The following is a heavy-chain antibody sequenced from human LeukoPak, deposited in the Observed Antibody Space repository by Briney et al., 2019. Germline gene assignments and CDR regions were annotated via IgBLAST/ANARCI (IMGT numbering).Heavy chain of an antibody. J-gene: IGHJ4*02. CDR2: INDSGGT. CDR1: GGSFSSYY. V-gene: IGHV4-34*01. D-gene: IGHD3-10*01. CDR3: ARENHYYGSGSYYPLDY. Sequence: SETLSLTCSVYGGSFSSYYWSWIRQPPGKGLEWIGEINDSGGTNYNPSLKSRFTISVDTPKNQFSLKLSSVTAADTAVYYCARENHYYGSGSYYPLDYWGQGTLVTVSS.